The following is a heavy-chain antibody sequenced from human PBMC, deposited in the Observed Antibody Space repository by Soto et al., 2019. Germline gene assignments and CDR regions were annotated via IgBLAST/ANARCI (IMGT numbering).Heavy chain of an antibody. V-gene: IGHV3-23*01. CDR1: GFTFSSYA. D-gene: IGHD2-15*01. J-gene: IGHJ6*03. CDR3: AKAGHCSGGSCYLGYYYYYMDV. CDR2: ISGSGGST. Sequence: GGSLRLSCAASGFTFSSYAMSWVRQAPGKGLEWVSAISGSGGSTYYADSVKGRFTISRDNSKNTLYLQMNSLRAEDTAVYYCAKAGHCSGGSCYLGYYYYYMDVWGKGTTVTVSS.